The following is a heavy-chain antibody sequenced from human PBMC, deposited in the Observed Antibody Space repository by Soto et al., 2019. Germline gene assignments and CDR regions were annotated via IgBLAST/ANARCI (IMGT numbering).Heavy chain of an antibody. D-gene: IGHD6-13*01. V-gene: IGHV3-20*01. CDR1: GLTFDDYG. CDR2: INWKGGST. CDR3: AMQYSTSWDNWFDP. J-gene: IGHJ5*02. Sequence: PGGSLRLSCAASGLTFDDYGMSWVRQTPGKGLEWVSGINWKGGSTTYADNVKGRFTISRDNAKNSLYLQINSLRAEDTTLYHSAMQYSTSWDNWFDPWGHGTLFTVSS.